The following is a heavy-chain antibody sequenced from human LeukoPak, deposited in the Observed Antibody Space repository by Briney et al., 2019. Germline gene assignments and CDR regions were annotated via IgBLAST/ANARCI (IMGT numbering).Heavy chain of an antibody. CDR1: GFTFSSYG. CDR2: ISYDGSNK. Sequence: GGSLRLSCAASGFTFSSYGMHWVRQAPGKGLEWVAVISYDGSNKYYADSVKGRFTISRDNSKNTLYLQMNSLRAEDTAVYYCAKDRTGYCTNGVCYTEEGPYYFDYWGQGTLVTVSS. D-gene: IGHD2-8*01. J-gene: IGHJ4*02. CDR3: AKDRTGYCTNGVCYTEEGPYYFDY. V-gene: IGHV3-30*18.